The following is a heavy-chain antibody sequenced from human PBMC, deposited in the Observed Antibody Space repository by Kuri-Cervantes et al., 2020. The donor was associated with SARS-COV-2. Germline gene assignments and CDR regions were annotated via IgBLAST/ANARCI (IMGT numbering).Heavy chain of an antibody. CDR2: LNPSGGST. J-gene: IGHJ4*02. D-gene: IGHD3-10*01. CDR3: AREYDYGSGRYYGAFDH. Sequence: ASVKVSCKASGYIFTNHNMHWVRQAPGQALEWMGMLNPSGGSTITTQKFQGRLTMTRDTPTSTVYMELSSLRSDDTAVYYCAREYDYGSGRYYGAFDHWGQGTTVTVSS. V-gene: IGHV1-46*01. CDR1: GYIFTNHN.